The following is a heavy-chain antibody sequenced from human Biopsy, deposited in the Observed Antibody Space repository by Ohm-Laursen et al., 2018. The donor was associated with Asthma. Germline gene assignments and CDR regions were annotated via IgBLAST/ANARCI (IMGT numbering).Heavy chain of an antibody. Sequence: GSLRLSCTASGFTFRTYSMSWVRQAPGKGLEWVSSISSLSRYKYYSDSLRGRVTISRDNSKNTLYLQMNSLRAEDTAVYYCASQSSGPDFWSGYYYFDYWGQGTLVTVSS. D-gene: IGHD3-3*01. CDR2: ISSLSRYK. J-gene: IGHJ4*02. CDR3: ASQSSGPDFWSGYYYFDY. CDR1: GFTFRTYS. V-gene: IGHV3-21*01.